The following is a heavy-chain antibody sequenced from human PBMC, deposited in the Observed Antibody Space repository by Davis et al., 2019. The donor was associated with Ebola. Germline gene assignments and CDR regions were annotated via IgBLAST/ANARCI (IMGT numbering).Heavy chain of an antibody. CDR2: IYYSGST. D-gene: IGHD3-3*01. V-gene: IGHV4-39*01. CDR1: GGSISSYY. CDR3: ARGRTIWYGMDV. J-gene: IGHJ6*02. Sequence: MPSETLSLTCTVSGGSISSYYWGWIRQPPGKGLEWIGSIYYSGSTYYNPSLKSRVTISVDTSKNQFSLKLSSVTAADTAVYYCARGRTIWYGMDVWGQGTTVTVSS.